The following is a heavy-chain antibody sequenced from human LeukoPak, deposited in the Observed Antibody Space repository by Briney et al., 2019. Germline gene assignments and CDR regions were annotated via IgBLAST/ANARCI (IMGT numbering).Heavy chain of an antibody. CDR1: GFTFRNHG. D-gene: IGHD3-22*01. J-gene: IGHJ3*02. CDR3: ARGNDSSGYGAFDI. Sequence: PGGSLRLSCVASGFTFRNHGMTWFRQAPGKGLEWVSTISGSGYNTYDADSVKGRFTISRDSSKNTLFLQMNGLRPEDTAVYYCARGNDSSGYGAFDIWGQGTMVTVSS. V-gene: IGHV3-23*01. CDR2: ISGSGYNT.